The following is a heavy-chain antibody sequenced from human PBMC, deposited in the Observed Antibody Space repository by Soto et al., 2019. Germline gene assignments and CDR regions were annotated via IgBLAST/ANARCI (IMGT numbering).Heavy chain of an antibody. CDR3: ARRRSIPAAPFAY. V-gene: IGHV1-2*04. CDR2: INPNSGGT. D-gene: IGHD6-13*01. Sequence: ASVKVSCKASGYTFTGYYMHWVRQAPGQGLEWMGWINPNSGGTNYAQKFQGWVTMTRDTSISTAYMELSRLRSDDTAVYYCARRRSIPAAPFAYWGQGTLVTVSS. J-gene: IGHJ4*02. CDR1: GYTFTGYY.